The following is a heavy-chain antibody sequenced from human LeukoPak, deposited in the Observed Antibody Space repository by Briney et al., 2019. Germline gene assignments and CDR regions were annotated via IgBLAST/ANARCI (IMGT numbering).Heavy chain of an antibody. CDR2: IYYSGNT. D-gene: IGHD6-13*01. Sequence: SETLSLTCTVSGGFISSYYWSWIRQPPGKGLEWIGYIYYSGNTNYNPSLKSRVTISVDTSKNQFSLKLSSVTAADTAVYYCARVDSNNWYDSRGYFDYWGQGTLVTVSS. CDR3: ARVDSNNWYDSRGYFDY. J-gene: IGHJ4*02. CDR1: GGFISSYY. V-gene: IGHV4-59*01.